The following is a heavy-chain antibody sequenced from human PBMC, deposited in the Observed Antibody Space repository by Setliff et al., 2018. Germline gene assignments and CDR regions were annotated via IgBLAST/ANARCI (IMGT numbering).Heavy chain of an antibody. CDR3: ARGGTFRYFDY. V-gene: IGHV4-4*02. J-gene: IGHJ4*02. Sequence: SETLSLTCAVSGDSISSGNWWSWVRQPPEKGLEWIGEINHSGNTNYSPSLKSRVTMSVDTSKNQFSLNLRSVTAADTAIYYCARGGTFRYFDYWGQGTPVTVSS. D-gene: IGHD5-12*01. CDR2: INHSGNT. CDR1: GDSISSGNW.